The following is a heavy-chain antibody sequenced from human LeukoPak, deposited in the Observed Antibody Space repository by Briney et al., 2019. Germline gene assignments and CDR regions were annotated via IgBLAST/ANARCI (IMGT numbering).Heavy chain of an antibody. D-gene: IGHD2-2*01. CDR3: ARVRGGCSSTSCYLYYYYYGMDV. CDR1: GFTFSSYA. V-gene: IGHV3-30*04. Sequence: GGSLRLSCAASGFTFSSYAMHWVRQAPGKGLEWVAVISYDGSNKYYADSVKGRFTISRDNSKNTLYLQMNSLRAEDTAVYYCARVRGGCSSTSCYLYYYYYGMDVWGQGTTVTVSS. CDR2: ISYDGSNK. J-gene: IGHJ6*02.